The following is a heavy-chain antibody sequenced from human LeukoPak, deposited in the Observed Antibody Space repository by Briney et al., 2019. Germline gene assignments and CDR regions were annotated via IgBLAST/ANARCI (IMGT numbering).Heavy chain of an antibody. D-gene: IGHD5-12*01. J-gene: IGHJ4*02. CDR2: IIPILGIA. V-gene: IGHV1-69*04. Sequence: ASVKVSCKASGGTFSSYAISWVRQAPGQGLEWMGRIIPILGIANYAQKFQGRVTITADKSTSTAYMELSSLRSEDTAVYYCARGRGYSGYLDYWGQGTLVTVSS. CDR3: ARGRGYSGYLDY. CDR1: GGTFSSYA.